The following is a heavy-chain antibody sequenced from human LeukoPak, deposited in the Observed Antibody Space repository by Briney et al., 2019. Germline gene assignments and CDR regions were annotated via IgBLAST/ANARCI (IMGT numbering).Heavy chain of an antibody. D-gene: IGHD2-2*02. CDR3: ARDPSIVVVPATIGWFDP. CDR2: ISSSSSYI. Sequence: PGGSLRLSCVASGFTFSSYSMNWVRQAPGKGLEWVSSISSSSSYIYYADSVKGRFTISRDNAKNSLYLQMNSPRAEDTAVYYCARDPSIVVVPATIGWFDPWGQGTLVTVSS. J-gene: IGHJ5*02. V-gene: IGHV3-21*01. CDR1: GFTFSSYS.